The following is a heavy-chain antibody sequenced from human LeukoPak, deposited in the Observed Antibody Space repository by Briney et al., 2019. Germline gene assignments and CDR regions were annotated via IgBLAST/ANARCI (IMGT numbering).Heavy chain of an antibody. J-gene: IGHJ5*02. D-gene: IGHD3-22*01. CDR2: IYYSGST. Sequence: GSLRLSCAASGFTFSNYGLSWVRQPPGKGLEWIGSIYYSGSTYYNPSLKSRVTISVDTSKNQFSLKLSSVTAADTAVYYCARDSTSDYYDSSGYLYWFDPWGQGTLVTVSS. V-gene: IGHV4-39*07. CDR1: GFTFSNYG. CDR3: ARDSTSDYYDSSGYLYWFDP.